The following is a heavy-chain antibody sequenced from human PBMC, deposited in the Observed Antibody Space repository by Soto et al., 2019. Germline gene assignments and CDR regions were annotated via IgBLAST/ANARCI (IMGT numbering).Heavy chain of an antibody. CDR2: IIPIFGTA. Sequence: GASVKVSCKASGGTFSSYAISWVRQAPGQGLEWMGGIIPIFGTANYAQKFQGRVTITADESTSTAYMELSSLRSEDTAVYYCARVPYSYGLLFYLDYWGQGTLVTVSS. D-gene: IGHD5-18*01. V-gene: IGHV1-69*13. CDR3: ARVPYSYGLLFYLDY. CDR1: GGTFSSYA. J-gene: IGHJ4*02.